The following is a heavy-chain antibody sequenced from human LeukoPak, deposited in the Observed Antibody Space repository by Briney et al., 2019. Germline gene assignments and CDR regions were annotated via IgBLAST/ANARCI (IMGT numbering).Heavy chain of an antibody. V-gene: IGHV1-69*13. CDR1: GGTFSSYA. CDR3: ATNNWNDVNYYYMDV. Sequence: SVKVSCKASGGTFSSYAISWVRQAPGQGLEWMGGIIPIFGTANYAQKFQGRVTITADESTSTAYMELSSLRSEDTAVYYCATNNWNDVNYYYMDVWGKGTTVTVSS. CDR2: IIPIFGTA. J-gene: IGHJ6*03. D-gene: IGHD1-1*01.